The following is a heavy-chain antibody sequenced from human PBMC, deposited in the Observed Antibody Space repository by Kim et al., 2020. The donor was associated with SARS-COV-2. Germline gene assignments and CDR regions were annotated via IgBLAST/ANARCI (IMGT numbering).Heavy chain of an antibody. CDR2: IWYDGSNK. D-gene: IGHD6-13*01. J-gene: IGHJ6*02. CDR3: ASNPSSPIYYYYGMDV. CDR1: GFTFSSYG. Sequence: GGSLRLSCAASGFTFSSYGMHWVRQAPGKGLEWVAVIWYDGSNKYYADSVKGRFTISRDNSKNTLYLQMNSLRAEDTAGYYCASNPSSPIYYYYGMDVWGQGTTLTVSS. V-gene: IGHV3-33*08.